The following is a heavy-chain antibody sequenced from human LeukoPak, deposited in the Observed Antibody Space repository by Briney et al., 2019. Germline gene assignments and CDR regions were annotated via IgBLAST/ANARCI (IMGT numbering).Heavy chain of an antibody. CDR2: ISYDGSNK. CDR1: GFTFSSYA. Sequence: GGSLRLSCAASGFTFSSYAMHWVRQAPGKGLEWVAVISYDGSNKYYADSVKGRFTISRDNSKNTLYLQMKSLRAEDTAVYYCARAPESPNRVPAAIDYWGQGTLVTVSS. D-gene: IGHD2-2*01. J-gene: IGHJ4*02. V-gene: IGHV3-30*04. CDR3: ARAPESPNRVPAAIDY.